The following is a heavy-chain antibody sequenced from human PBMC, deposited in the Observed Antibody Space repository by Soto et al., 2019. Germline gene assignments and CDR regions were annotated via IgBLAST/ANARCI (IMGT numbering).Heavy chain of an antibody. CDR1: SGSITADY. J-gene: IGHJ2*01. Sequence: SETLSLTCTVSSGSITADYWTWIRQPPGAGLEWVGYMFHSGSPSYNPSLESRLTMSLDTSRNQFSLKLSSVTAADTAVYYCARVKATYNWFFDLWAHGTLVTVSS. CDR2: MFHSGSP. D-gene: IGHD5-12*01. CDR3: ARVKATYNWFFDL. V-gene: IGHV4-59*01.